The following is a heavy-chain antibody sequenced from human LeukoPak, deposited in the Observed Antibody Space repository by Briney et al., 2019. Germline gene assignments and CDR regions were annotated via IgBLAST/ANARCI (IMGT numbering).Heavy chain of an antibody. J-gene: IGHJ4*02. CDR1: ASTLASYE. CDR2: ISIITSTT. V-gene: IGHV3-48*03. CDR3: ARTVYDLRGQWLVPGFDS. D-gene: IGHD6-19*01. Sequence: GPSLRPSHAPAASTLASYEMSSVSLPPGNWLEWVSYISIITSTTYYADSVKGGFSVSRDDAKSSLYLQMSSLRAEDTAVYYCARTVYDLRGQWLVPGFDSWGQGTLVTVFS.